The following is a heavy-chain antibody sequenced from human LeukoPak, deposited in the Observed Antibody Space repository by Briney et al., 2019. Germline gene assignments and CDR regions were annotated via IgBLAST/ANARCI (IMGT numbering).Heavy chain of an antibody. CDR2: IFYSGST. CDR1: GFTFIGAW. D-gene: IGHD3-10*01. Sequence: PGGSLRLSCAASGFTFIGAWMTWVRQAPGKGLEWIGNIFYSGSTYYSPSLRSRVTISLDTSRNQFSLKLNTVTAADTAVYYCAKSNGYGLVDIWGQGTMVTVSS. J-gene: IGHJ3*02. V-gene: IGHV4-4*02. CDR3: AKSNGYGLVDI.